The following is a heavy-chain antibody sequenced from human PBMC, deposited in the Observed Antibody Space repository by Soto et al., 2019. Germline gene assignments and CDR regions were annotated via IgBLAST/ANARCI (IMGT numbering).Heavy chain of an antibody. V-gene: IGHV1-2*04. CDR2: VNPNSGGT. CDR1: GYTFTHYY. CDR3: AREGAATANYGMDV. Sequence: ASVKVSCKASGYTFTHYYIHWVRQAPGRGLEWMGWVNPNSGGTNYAQKFQGWVTMTRDTSISTVYMELSSLKSDDMAVYYCAREGAATANYGMDVWGQGTTVTVSS. J-gene: IGHJ6*02. D-gene: IGHD2-15*01.